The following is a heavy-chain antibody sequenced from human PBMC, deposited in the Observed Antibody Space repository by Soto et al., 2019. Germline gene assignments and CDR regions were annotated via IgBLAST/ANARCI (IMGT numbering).Heavy chain of an antibody. CDR3: AKDVIASSWPKYYFDY. D-gene: IGHD6-13*01. Sequence: PGGSLRLSCAASGFTFSSYGMHWVRQAPGKGLEWVAVISYDGSNKYYADSVKGRFTISRDNSKNTLYLQMNSLRAEDTAVYYCAKDVIASSWPKYYFDYWGQGTLVTVSS. CDR1: GFTFSSYG. CDR2: ISYDGSNK. J-gene: IGHJ4*02. V-gene: IGHV3-30*18.